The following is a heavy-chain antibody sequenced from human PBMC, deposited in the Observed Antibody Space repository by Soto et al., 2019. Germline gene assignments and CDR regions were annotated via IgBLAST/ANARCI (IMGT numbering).Heavy chain of an antibody. V-gene: IGHV3-23*01. D-gene: IGHD4-17*01. CDR1: GFTFSSHN. Sequence: GGSLRLSCAASGFTFSSHNMTWVRPAPGKGLQWVSAISGSGGRTFYADSVKGRFTISRANAKNSRYLQMNSLRAEDTAPYYFARRDSGDSAGGFDIWGQGTMVTVSS. CDR3: ARRDSGDSAGGFDI. J-gene: IGHJ3*02. CDR2: ISGSGGRT.